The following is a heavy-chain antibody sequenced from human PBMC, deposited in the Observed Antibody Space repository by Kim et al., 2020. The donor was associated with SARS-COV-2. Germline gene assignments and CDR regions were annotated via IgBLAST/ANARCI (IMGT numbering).Heavy chain of an antibody. CDR3: AKVDGTAKFFGRGIDV. CDR2: ISDDGSLQ. J-gene: IGHJ6*02. D-gene: IGHD3-3*01. V-gene: IGHV3-30*18. CDR1: GFTLPGFTFGDFG. Sequence: GGSLRLSCRGSGFTLPGFTFGDFGMHWVRQAPGKGLEWVAVISDDGSLQFYGDSVKGRFTIARDNYKNVVYLQVNRLRPEDTAVYYCAKVDGTAKFFGRGIDVWGQWTTVIVSS.